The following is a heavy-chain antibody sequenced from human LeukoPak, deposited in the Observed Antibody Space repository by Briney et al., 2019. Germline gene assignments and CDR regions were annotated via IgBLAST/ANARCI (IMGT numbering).Heavy chain of an antibody. V-gene: IGHV3-7*01. CDR3: ASGSEYSSSSYRPFDY. CDR2: IREDGSEK. Sequence: GGSLRLSCAASGFTFSRIWMSWVRQAPGKGLEWVANIREDGSEKNYLDSVKGRFTVSRDNAKNSLYLQMNSLRAEDTAVYYCASGSEYSSSSYRPFDYWGQGTLVTVSS. D-gene: IGHD6-6*01. CDR1: GFTFSRIW. J-gene: IGHJ4*02.